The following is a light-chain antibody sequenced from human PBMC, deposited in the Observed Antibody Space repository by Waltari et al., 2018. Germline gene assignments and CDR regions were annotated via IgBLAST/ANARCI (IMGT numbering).Light chain of an antibody. CDR1: SLRSYY. CDR3: HSRDASGVGGS. CDR2: DKN. J-gene: IGLJ2*01. Sequence: SSELTQDPAVSVAMGQTVRITCQGDSLRSYYASWYQQRPGQAPILVMYDKNNRPSGVPDRFSCSSSDNTASLTITGAQAEDEASYYCHSRDASGVGGSFGGGTKLTVL. V-gene: IGLV3-19*01.